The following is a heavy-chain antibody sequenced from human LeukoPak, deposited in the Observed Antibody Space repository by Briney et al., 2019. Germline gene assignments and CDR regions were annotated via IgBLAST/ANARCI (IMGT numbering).Heavy chain of an antibody. CDR2: IIPIFGTA. J-gene: IGHJ5*02. CDR1: GGTFNSYA. V-gene: IGHV1-69*05. D-gene: IGHD3-10*01. CDR3: ARGEVLLWFGELLYGRSDP. Sequence: SVKVSCKASGGTFNSYAISWVRQAPGQGLEWMGGIIPIFGTANYAQKFQGRVTITTDESTSTAYMELSSLRSEDTAVYYCARGEVLLWFGELLYGRSDPWGQGTLVTVSS.